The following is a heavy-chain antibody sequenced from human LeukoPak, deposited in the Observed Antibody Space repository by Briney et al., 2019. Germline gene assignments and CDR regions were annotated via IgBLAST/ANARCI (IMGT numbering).Heavy chain of an antibody. V-gene: IGHV1-69*04. CDR2: IIPILGIA. Sequence: ASVKVSCKASGGTFSSYAISRVRQAPGQGLEWMGRIIPILGIANYAQKFQGRVTITADKSTSTAYMELSSLRSEDTAVYYCARGPTSSPLGYCSSTSCSDSWGQGTLVTVSS. D-gene: IGHD2-2*01. J-gene: IGHJ5*02. CDR1: GGTFSSYA. CDR3: ARGPTSSPLGYCSSTSCSDS.